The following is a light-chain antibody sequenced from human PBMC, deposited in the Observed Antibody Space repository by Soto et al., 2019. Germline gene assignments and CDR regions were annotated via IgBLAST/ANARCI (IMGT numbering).Light chain of an antibody. V-gene: IGKV3-20*01. Sequence: EIVLTQSPGTLSLSPGERATLSCRASQDVLNNYLAWFQQKPGQAPRLLISAISTRASGIPDRFSGSGSGTHFNLTISRLEPEDFAVYYCQQFGTPPWTFGQGTKVDTK. J-gene: IGKJ1*01. CDR3: QQFGTPPWT. CDR2: AIS. CDR1: QDVLNNY.